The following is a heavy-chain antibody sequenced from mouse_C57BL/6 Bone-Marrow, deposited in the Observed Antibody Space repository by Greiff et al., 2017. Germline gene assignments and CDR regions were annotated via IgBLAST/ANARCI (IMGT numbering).Heavy chain of an antibody. D-gene: IGHD2-14*01. CDR1: GYTFTDYE. V-gene: IGHV1-15*01. J-gene: IGHJ4*01. Sequence: LVESGAELVRPGASVTLSCKASGYTFTDYEMHWVKQTPVHGLEWIGAIDPETGGTAYNEKFKGKATLTADKSSSTAYMELRSLTSEDSAVYFCARSKVHYYAMDYWGQGTSVTVSS. CDR3: ARSKVHYYAMDY. CDR2: IDPETGGT.